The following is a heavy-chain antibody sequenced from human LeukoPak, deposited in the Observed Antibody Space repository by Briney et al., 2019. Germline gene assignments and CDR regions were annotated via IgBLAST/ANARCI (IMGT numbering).Heavy chain of an antibody. D-gene: IGHD2-15*01. Sequence: KSGGSLRLSCAASGFTFSDYYMSWIRQAPGKGLEWVSYISSSSSYTNYADSVKGRFTISRDNAKNSLYLQMNSLRAEDTAVYYCARVYCSGGSCYPLPDYWGPGTLVTVSS. CDR2: ISSSSSYT. CDR3: ARVYCSGGSCYPLPDY. CDR1: GFTFSDYY. J-gene: IGHJ4*02. V-gene: IGHV3-11*05.